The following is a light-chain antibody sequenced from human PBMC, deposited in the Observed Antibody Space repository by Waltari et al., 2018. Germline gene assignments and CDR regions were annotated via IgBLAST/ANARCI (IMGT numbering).Light chain of an antibody. CDR1: QSVSSS. Sequence: EIVLTQSPATLSLSPGERATLSYRASQSVSSSLAWYQQKPGQAPRLLIYGASSRATGIPDRFSGSGSGTDFTLTISSLEPEDFAVYYCQQYSNWPHSFGQGTKVEIK. CDR2: GAS. V-gene: IGKV3-15*01. CDR3: QQYSNWPHS. J-gene: IGKJ2*03.